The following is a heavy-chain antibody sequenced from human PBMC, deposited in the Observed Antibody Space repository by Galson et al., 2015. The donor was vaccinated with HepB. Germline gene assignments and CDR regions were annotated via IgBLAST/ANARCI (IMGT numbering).Heavy chain of an antibody. Sequence: SLRLSCAASQITFSSHSMHWVRQAPGKGLEWVAVISYDGSNKYYTESVKGRFTISRDISKNTLYLQMSSLRAEDTAIYYCARDPYGSGTYYSSGWFDSWGQGTLVTVSS. V-gene: IGHV3-30*14. CDR2: ISYDGSNK. CDR1: QITFSSHS. J-gene: IGHJ5*01. CDR3: ARDPYGSGTYYSSGWFDS. D-gene: IGHD3-10*01.